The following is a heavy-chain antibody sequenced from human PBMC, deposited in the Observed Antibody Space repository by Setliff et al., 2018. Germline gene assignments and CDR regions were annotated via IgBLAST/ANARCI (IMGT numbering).Heavy chain of an antibody. J-gene: IGHJ4*02. D-gene: IGHD3-10*01. CDR3: ARVDYGSGSYPSD. V-gene: IGHV4-59*08. CDR2: IYYSGST. CDR1: GGSINRDY. Sequence: PSETLSLTCSVSGGSINRDYWSWIRQHPGKGLEWIGYIYYSGSTYYNPSLKSRVTISVDTSKNQFSLKLTSVTAADTAVYYCARVDYGSGSYPSDWGQGALVTVSS.